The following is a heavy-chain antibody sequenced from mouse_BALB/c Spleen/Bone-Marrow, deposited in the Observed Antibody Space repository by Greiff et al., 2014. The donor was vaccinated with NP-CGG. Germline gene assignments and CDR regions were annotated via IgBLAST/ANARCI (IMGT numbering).Heavy chain of an antibody. Sequence: EVMLVESGGGLVKPGGSLKLSCAASGFTFSSYGMSWVRQTPEKRLEWVATISGGGSYTYYPDSVKGRFTISRDDAKNNLYLQMSSLRSEDTALYYCARQNGNYGYYYAMDYWGQGTPVTVSS. V-gene: IGHV5-9-2*01. CDR1: GFTFSSYG. J-gene: IGHJ4*01. CDR3: ARQNGNYGYYYAMDY. D-gene: IGHD2-1*01. CDR2: ISGGGSYT.